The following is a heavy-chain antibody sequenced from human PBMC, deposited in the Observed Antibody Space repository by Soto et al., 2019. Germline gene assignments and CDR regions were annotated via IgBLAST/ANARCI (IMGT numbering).Heavy chain of an antibody. Sequence: QVQLQESGPGLVKPSQTLSLTCTVSGGSISSGGYYWSWIRQHPGKGLEWIGYVYYSGSTSSNPSLKGRVTRSVDTSKNQFSLKLSSVSAADTAVYYCVRGVAHWGQGTLVTVSS. CDR3: VRGVAH. CDR1: GGSISSGGYY. D-gene: IGHD2-15*01. CDR2: VYYSGST. V-gene: IGHV4-31*03. J-gene: IGHJ4*02.